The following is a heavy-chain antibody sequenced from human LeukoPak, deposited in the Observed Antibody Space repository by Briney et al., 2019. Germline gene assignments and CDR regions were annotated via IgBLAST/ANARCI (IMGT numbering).Heavy chain of an antibody. J-gene: IGHJ5*02. D-gene: IGHD2-2*01. V-gene: IGHV3-23*01. CDR3: AKDRHAPGRYCSSTTCFPFDP. CDR1: GFTFSSYA. CDR2: ISGSGGST. Sequence: GGSLRLSCVVSGFTFSSYAMSWVRQAPGKGPEWVSGISGSGGSTYYADSVKGRFTISRDNSKNTLYLQMNSLRAEDTAVYYCAKDRHAPGRYCSSTTCFPFDPWGQGTLVTVSS.